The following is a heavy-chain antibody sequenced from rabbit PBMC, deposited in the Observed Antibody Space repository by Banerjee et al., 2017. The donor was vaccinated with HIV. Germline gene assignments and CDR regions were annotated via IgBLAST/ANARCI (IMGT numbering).Heavy chain of an antibody. J-gene: IGHJ4*01. CDR2: INTGSGSA. D-gene: IGHD4-1*01. V-gene: IGHV1S45*01. Sequence: QEQLEESGGDLVKPEGSLTLTCTASGFSFSNTYVMCWVRQAPGKGLEWIGCINTGSGSAYYANWAKGRFTISKTSSTTVTLQMTSLTAADTATYFCARGVSSSGRGYGLWGQGTLVTVS. CDR1: GFSFSNTYV. CDR3: ARGVSSSGRGYGL.